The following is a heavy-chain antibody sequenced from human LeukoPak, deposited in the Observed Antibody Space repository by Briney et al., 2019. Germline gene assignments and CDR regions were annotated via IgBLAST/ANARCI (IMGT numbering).Heavy chain of an antibody. CDR2: MYYSGSS. V-gene: IGHV4-39*01. CDR1: GGPITSGSFY. D-gene: IGHD3-22*01. CDR3: ARRGAYYYDLFDY. J-gene: IGHJ4*02. Sequence: SETLSLTCTVSGGPITSGSFYWGWIRQPPGKGLEWIGSMYYSGSSYYNPSLKSRVAISVDTSKNQLSLKVISVTAADTAVYYCARRGAYYYDLFDYWGQGTLVTVSS.